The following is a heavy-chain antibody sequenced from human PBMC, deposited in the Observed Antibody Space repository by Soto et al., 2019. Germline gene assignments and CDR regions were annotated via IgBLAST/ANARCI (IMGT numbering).Heavy chain of an antibody. Sequence: ASVKVSCKASGSTFPNYYMHWVRQAPGQGLEWLGIITPTGGGRTKYSQKFQGRVTMTRDTSTSTVYMELSSLRSEDTAVYYCAKDVPQYCNSVTCYTGPHYWGQGTLVTVSS. CDR2: ITPTGGGRT. V-gene: IGHV1-46*01. D-gene: IGHD2-2*02. CDR3: AKDVPQYCNSVTCYTGPHY. J-gene: IGHJ4*02. CDR1: GSTFPNYY.